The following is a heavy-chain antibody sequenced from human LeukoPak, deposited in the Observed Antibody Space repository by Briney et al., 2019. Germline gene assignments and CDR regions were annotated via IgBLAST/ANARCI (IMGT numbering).Heavy chain of an antibody. CDR2: INSDGSST. CDR1: GFTFSSYW. V-gene: IGHV3-74*01. D-gene: IGHD5-24*01. CDR3: ARDRRDGYNDY. Sequence: PGGSLRLSCAASGFTFSSYWMHWVRQAPGKGLVWVSRINSDGSSTSYADSVKGRFTISRDNAKNSLYLQMNSLRAEDTAVYYCARDRRDGYNDYWGQGTLVTVSS. J-gene: IGHJ4*02.